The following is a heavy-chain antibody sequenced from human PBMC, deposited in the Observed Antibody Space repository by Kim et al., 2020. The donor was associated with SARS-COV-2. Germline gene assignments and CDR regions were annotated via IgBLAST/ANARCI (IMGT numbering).Heavy chain of an antibody. J-gene: IGHJ4*02. V-gene: IGHV3-64D*09. CDR3: VKRDGYNSYDY. D-gene: IGHD5-12*01. CDR2: T. Sequence: TYYADSVKGRFTISRDNSKNTLSLQMSSLRTEDTAVYYCVKRDGYNSYDYWGQGTLVTVSS.